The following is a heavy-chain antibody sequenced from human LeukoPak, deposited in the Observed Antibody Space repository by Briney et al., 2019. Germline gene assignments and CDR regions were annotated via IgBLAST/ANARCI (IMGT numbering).Heavy chain of an antibody. CDR1: GGSISSSSYY. V-gene: IGHV4-39*01. Sequence: PSETLSLTCTVSGGSISSSSYYWGWIRQPPGKGLVGIGSIYYSGSTYYNRSLKSRVTISVDTSKNQFSLKLSSVTAADTAVYYCARLHSGSYSSPTYFDYWGQGTLVTVSS. J-gene: IGHJ4*02. CDR3: ARLHSGSYSSPTYFDY. CDR2: IYYSGST. D-gene: IGHD1-26*01.